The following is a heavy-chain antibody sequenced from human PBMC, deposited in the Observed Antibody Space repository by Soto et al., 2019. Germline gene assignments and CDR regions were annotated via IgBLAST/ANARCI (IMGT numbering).Heavy chain of an antibody. V-gene: IGHV6-1*01. D-gene: IGHD1-26*01. CDR3: ARGEQYSGRIFDY. Sequence: SQTISLTCGISGDSVSSNSAAWNWLRQSPSRGLEWLGRTYYRSKWYNDYAVSVESRITINPDTSKNHFSLQLNFVTPEDTAVYFCARGEQYSGRIFDYCGQGTLVTVSS. CDR2: TYYRSKWYN. J-gene: IGHJ4*02. CDR1: GDSVSSNSAA.